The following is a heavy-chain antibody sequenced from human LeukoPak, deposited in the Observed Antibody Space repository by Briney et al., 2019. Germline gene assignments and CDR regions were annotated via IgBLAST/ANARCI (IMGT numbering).Heavy chain of an antibody. D-gene: IGHD3-3*01. CDR1: GGSVSSGSYY. V-gene: IGHV4-61*01. CDR2: IYYSGST. Sequence: SETLSLTCTVSGGSVSSGSYYWSWIRQPPGKGLEWIGYIYYSGSTNYNPSLKSRVTISVDTSKNQFSLKLSSVTAADTAVYYCARLLRFSDWFDPWGQGTLVTVSS. J-gene: IGHJ5*02. CDR3: ARLLRFSDWFDP.